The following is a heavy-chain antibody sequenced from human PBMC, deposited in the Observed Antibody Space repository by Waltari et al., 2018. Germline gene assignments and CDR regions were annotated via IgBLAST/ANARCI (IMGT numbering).Heavy chain of an antibody. CDR2: INHSGST. Sequence: HVQLQQWGAGLLKPSETLSLTCAVYGGSFSGYYWSWIRQTPGKGLEWIGEINHSGSTNYNPSLKSRVTISVDTSKNQFSLKLCSVTAADTAVYYCARGRETMMDYWGQGTLVTVSS. CDR3: ARGRETMMDY. V-gene: IGHV4-34*01. D-gene: IGHD3-22*01. CDR1: GGSFSGYY. J-gene: IGHJ4*02.